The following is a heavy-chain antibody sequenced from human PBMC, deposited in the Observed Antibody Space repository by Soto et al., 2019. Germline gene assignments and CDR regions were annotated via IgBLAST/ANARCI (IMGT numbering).Heavy chain of an antibody. V-gene: IGHV1-69*13. Sequence: SVKVSCKASGGTFSTYSITWVRQAPGQGLEWMGGIIPKFGTANYAQKFQGRVTITADEPTSTAHMVLSSLRSEDTAVYYCARGGNSYDSSGYPKNNWFDPWGQGTLVTVSS. CDR3: ARGGNSYDSSGYPKNNWFDP. CDR2: IIPKFGTA. D-gene: IGHD3-22*01. CDR1: GGTFSTYS. J-gene: IGHJ5*02.